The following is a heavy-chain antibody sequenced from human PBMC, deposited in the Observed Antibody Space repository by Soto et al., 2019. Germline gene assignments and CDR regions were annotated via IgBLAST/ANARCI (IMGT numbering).Heavy chain of an antibody. V-gene: IGHV4-59*01. CDR1: GGSISSYY. CDR2: IYYSGST. J-gene: IGHJ6*03. D-gene: IGHD3-10*01. CDR3: ARGSSGAALDYYYYYMDV. Sequence: SETLSLTCTVSGGSISSYYWSWIRQPPGKGLEWIGYIYYSGSTNYNPSLKSRVTISVDTSKNQFSLKLSSVTAADTAVYYCARGSSGAALDYYYYYMDVWGKGTTVTSP.